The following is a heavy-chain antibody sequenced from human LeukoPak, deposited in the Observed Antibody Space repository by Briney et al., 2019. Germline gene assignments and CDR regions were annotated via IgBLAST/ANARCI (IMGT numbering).Heavy chain of an antibody. V-gene: IGHV3-21*01. CDR3: ARGGYSYGPVINY. CDR1: GFTFSSYS. Sequence: GGSLRLSCAASGFTFSSYSMNWVRQAPGKGLEWVSSISSSSSYIYYADSVKGRFTISRDNAKNSLYLQMNSLRAEDTAVYYCARGGYSYGPVINYWGQGTLVTVSS. D-gene: IGHD5-18*01. J-gene: IGHJ4*02. CDR2: ISSSSSYI.